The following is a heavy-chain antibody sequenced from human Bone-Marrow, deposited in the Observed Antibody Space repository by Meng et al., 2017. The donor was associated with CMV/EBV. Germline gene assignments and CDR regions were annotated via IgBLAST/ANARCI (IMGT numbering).Heavy chain of an antibody. CDR3: TKGPRLEWRYYGMDV. J-gene: IGHJ6*02. CDR2: IRSKAYGETT. CDR1: GFTFRDHA. V-gene: IGHV3-49*04. Sequence: GGSLRLSCAVSGFTFRDHAMSWVRQAPGKGLEWVSFIRSKAYGETTEYAASVKGRFSISRDDTQSIVYLQMNRLRSEDTAVYYCTKGPRLEWRYYGMDVWGQGTTVTVSS. D-gene: IGHD3-3*01.